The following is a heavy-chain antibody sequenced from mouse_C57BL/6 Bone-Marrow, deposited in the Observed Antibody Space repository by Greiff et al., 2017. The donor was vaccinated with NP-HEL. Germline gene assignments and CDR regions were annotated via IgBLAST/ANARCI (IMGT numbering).Heavy chain of an antibody. D-gene: IGHD1-1*01. CDR3: ARHHYGNYFDY. J-gene: IGHJ2*01. V-gene: IGHV5-15*01. Sequence: EVQGVESGGGLVQPGGSLKLSCAASGFTFSDYGMAWVRQAPRKGPEWVAFLSNLAYSIYYADTVTGRFTISRENAKNTLYLEMSSLRSEDAAMYYCARHHYGNYFDYWGQGTTLTVSS. CDR1: GFTFSDYG. CDR2: LSNLAYSI.